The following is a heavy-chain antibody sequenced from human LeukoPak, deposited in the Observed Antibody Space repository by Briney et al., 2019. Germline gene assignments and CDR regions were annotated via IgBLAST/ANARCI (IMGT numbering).Heavy chain of an antibody. CDR3: ARERTYCSSTSCYNWFDP. CDR1: GVSIRSNY. CDR2: IYYSGST. D-gene: IGHD2-2*01. V-gene: IGHV4-59*01. J-gene: IGHJ5*02. Sequence: PSETLSLTCTVSGVSIRSNYWSWIRQPPGKGLEWIGYIYYSGSTNYNPSLKSRVTISVDTSKNQFSLKLSSVTAADTAVYYCARERTYCSSTSCYNWFDPWGQGTLVTVSS.